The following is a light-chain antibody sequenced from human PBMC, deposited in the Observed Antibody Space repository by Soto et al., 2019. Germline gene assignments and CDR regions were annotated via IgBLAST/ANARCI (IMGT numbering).Light chain of an antibody. CDR3: SSNGDSYSDVV. V-gene: IGLV2-8*01. Sequence: QSALTQPPSASGSPGQSVTISCTGTSSDIGGNNYVSWYQQHPGKAPKLMIYEFTKRPSGVPDRFSGSMSGNTASLTVSGLQAEDEADYYCSSNGDSYSDVVFGGGTKLTVL. J-gene: IGLJ2*01. CDR2: EFT. CDR1: SSDIGGNNY.